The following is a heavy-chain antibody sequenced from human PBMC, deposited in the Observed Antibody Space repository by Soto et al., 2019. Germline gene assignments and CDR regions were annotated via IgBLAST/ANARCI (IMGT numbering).Heavy chain of an antibody. Sequence: SETLSLTCSVSGGSINSGDYYWSWIRQSPGKGLEWIGYIYYSGSTYYNPSLKSRSTISIDTSKNQFFLDVDSVTAADTAVYYCARLYTGYEAFDYWGQGTLVNVSS. CDR1: GGSINSGDYY. CDR3: ARLYTGYEAFDY. D-gene: IGHD5-12*01. V-gene: IGHV4-30-4*01. CDR2: IYYSGST. J-gene: IGHJ4*02.